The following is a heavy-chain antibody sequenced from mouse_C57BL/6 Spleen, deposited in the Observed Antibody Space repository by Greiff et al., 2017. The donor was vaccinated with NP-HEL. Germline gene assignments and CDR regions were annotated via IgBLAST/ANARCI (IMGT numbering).Heavy chain of an antibody. V-gene: IGHV7-3*01. CDR3: ARYGWPGGFAY. Sequence: EVKLMESGGGLVQPGGSLSLSCAASGFTFTDYYMSWVRQPPGKALEWLGFIRNKANGYTTEYSASVKGRFTISRDNSQSILYLQMNALGAEDSSSYSCARYGWPGGFAYWGQGTTLT. CDR1: GFTFTDYY. D-gene: IGHD3-3*01. J-gene: IGHJ2*01. CDR2: IRNKANGYTT.